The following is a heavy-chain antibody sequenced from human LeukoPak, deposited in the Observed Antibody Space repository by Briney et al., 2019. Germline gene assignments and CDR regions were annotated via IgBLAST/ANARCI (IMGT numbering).Heavy chain of an antibody. CDR1: GGSFSGYY. Sequence: PSETLSLTCAVYGGSFSGYYWSWIRQPPGKGREWIGEINHSGSTNYNPSLKSRVTISLDTSKKQFSLKLSSVTAADTAVYYCARGKRSPRRWFDPWGQGTLVTVSS. CDR3: ARGKRSPRRWFDP. D-gene: IGHD3-10*01. V-gene: IGHV4-34*01. CDR2: INHSGST. J-gene: IGHJ5*02.